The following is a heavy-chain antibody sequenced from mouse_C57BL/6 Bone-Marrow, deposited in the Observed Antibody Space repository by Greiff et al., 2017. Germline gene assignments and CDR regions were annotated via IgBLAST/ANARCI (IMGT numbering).Heavy chain of an antibody. CDR3: TTSPLDFLDD. V-gene: IGHV14-4*01. CDR2: IAPENGDT. CDR1: GFNIKDDY. Sequence: EVQLQQSGAELVRPGASVKLSCPASGFNIKDDYMHWVKQRPEQGLEWIGWIAPENGDTEYDSTFLGQATISADPSSNTAYLQLSSLTSEVTTVYNCTTSPLDFLDDWGQGTTLTVSS. J-gene: IGHJ2*01.